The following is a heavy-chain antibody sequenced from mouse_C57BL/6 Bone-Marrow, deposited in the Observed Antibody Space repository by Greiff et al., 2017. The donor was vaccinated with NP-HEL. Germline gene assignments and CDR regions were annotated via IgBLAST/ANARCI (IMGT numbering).Heavy chain of an antibody. CDR2: ISSGGSYT. CDR1: GFTFSSYG. J-gene: IGHJ4*01. CDR3: ARHDDGYYPYAMDY. V-gene: IGHV5-6*01. Sequence: EVHLVESGGDLVKPGGSLKLSCAASGFTFSSYGMSWVRQTPDKRLEWVATISSGGSYTYYPDSVKGRFTISRDNAKNTLYLQMSSLKSEDTAMYYCARHDDGYYPYAMDYWGQGTSVTVSS. D-gene: IGHD2-3*01.